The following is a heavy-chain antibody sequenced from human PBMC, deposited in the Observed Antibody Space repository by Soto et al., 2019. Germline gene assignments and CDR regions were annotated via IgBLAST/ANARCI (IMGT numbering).Heavy chain of an antibody. V-gene: IGHV6-1*01. CDR1: GDSVSSNSAA. Sequence: PSQTLSLTCAISGDSVSSNSAAWNWIRQSPSRGLEWLGRTYYRSKWYSDYAVSVRSRISINPDTSNNQFYLHLNSMTPDDTAVYYCARDSTLERTYGDYWFDPWGQGTLVTVSS. J-gene: IGHJ5*02. CDR3: ARDSTLERTYGDYWFDP. D-gene: IGHD4-17*01. CDR2: TYYRSKWYS.